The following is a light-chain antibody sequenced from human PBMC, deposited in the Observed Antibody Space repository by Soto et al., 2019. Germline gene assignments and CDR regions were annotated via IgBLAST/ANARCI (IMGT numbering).Light chain of an antibody. J-gene: IGKJ5*01. CDR3: QQRSNWPPIT. Sequence: EIVLTQSPGTLSFSPGERATLSCRASHSVSSSYLAWYQQKPGQAPRLLIYDASNRATGIPARFSGSGSGTDFTLTISSLEPEDFAVYYCQQRSNWPPITFGQGTRLENK. CDR2: DAS. V-gene: IGKV3D-20*02. CDR1: HSVSSSY.